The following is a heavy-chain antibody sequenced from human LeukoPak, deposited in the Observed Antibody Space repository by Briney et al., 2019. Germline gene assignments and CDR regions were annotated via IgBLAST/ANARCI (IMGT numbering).Heavy chain of an antibody. CDR3: AKAPSVTGYSGHDYLPFDY. CDR1: GFTFSSYA. D-gene: IGHD5-12*01. J-gene: IGHJ4*02. CDR2: ISGSGGST. Sequence: GGSLRLSCAASGFTFSSYAMSWVRQAPGKGLEWVSAISGSGGSTYYADSVKGRFTISRDNSKNTLYLQMNSLRAEDTAVYYCAKAPSVTGYSGHDYLPFDYWGQGTLVTVSS. V-gene: IGHV3-23*01.